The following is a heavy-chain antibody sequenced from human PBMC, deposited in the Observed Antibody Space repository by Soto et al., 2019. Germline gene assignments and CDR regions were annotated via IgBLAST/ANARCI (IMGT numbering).Heavy chain of an antibody. J-gene: IGHJ6*02. CDR2: IWYDGSNK. V-gene: IGHV3-33*01. Sequence: PGGSLRLSCAASGFTFSSYGMHWVRQAPGKGLEWVAVIWYDGSNKYYADSVKGRFTISRDNSKNTLYLQMNSLRAEDTAVYYCARDDKAMVKYYYYYYGMDVWGQGTTVNVSS. D-gene: IGHD5-18*01. CDR3: ARDDKAMVKYYYYYYGMDV. CDR1: GFTFSSYG.